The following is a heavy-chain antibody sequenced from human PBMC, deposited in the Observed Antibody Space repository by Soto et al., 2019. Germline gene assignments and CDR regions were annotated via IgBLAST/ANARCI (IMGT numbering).Heavy chain of an antibody. D-gene: IGHD6-13*01. J-gene: IGHJ6*02. CDR3: ARRRYSSNYYYGMDV. Sequence: PSETLSLTCTVSGGSISSGNYYWSWIRQPPGKGLEWIGYIYDSGSTNYNPSLKSRVTISPDTSKNQFSLKLSSVTAEDTAVYYCARRRYSSNYYYGMDVWVQGTTVTVSS. CDR2: IYDSGST. V-gene: IGHV4-61*01. CDR1: GGSISSGNYY.